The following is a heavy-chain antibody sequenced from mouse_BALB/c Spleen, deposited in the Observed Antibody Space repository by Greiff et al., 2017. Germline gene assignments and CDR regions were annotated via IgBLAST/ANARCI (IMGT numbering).Heavy chain of an antibody. CDR1: GFSLTGYG. J-gene: IGHJ4*01. Sequence: VQRVESGPGLVAPSQSLSITCTVSGFSLTGYGVNWVRQPPGKSLEWLGMIWGDGSTDYNSALKSRLSISKDNSKSQVFLKMNSLQTDDTARYYCARLYGNSYYYAMDYWGQGTSVTVSS. CDR3: ARLYGNSYYYAMDY. V-gene: IGHV2-6-7*01. D-gene: IGHD2-1*01. CDR2: IWGDGST.